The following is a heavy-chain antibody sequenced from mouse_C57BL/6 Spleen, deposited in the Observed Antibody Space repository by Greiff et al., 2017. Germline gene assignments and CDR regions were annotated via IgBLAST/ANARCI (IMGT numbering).Heavy chain of an antibody. J-gene: IGHJ4*01. D-gene: IGHD1-1*01. V-gene: IGHV7-3*01. Sequence: EVQGVESGGGLVQPGGSLSLSCAASGFTFTDYYMSWVRQPPGKALEWLGFIRNKANGYTTEYSASVKGRFTISRDNSQSILYLQMNALRDEDSATDYCARDYGSSYDYAIDYWGQGTSVTVSS. CDR3: ARDYGSSYDYAIDY. CDR2: IRNKANGYTT. CDR1: GFTFTDYY.